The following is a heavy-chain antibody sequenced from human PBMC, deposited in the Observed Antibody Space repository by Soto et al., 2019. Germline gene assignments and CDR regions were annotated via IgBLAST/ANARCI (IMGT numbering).Heavy chain of an antibody. CDR1: GFSLSTSGVG. J-gene: IGHJ4*02. Sequence: QITLKESGPTLVKPTQTLTLTCTFSGFSLSTSGVGVGWIRQPPGKALEWLALIYWDDDKRYSPSLKSRLTITMDTSKNQVVLTMTNMDPVDTATYYCAHGVLWFGELLPFDYWGQGTLVTVSS. CDR3: AHGVLWFGELLPFDY. D-gene: IGHD3-10*01. CDR2: IYWDDDK. V-gene: IGHV2-5*02.